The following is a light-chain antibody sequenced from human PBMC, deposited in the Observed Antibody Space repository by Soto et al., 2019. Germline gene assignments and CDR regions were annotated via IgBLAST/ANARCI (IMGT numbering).Light chain of an antibody. V-gene: IGKV2-24*01. CDR1: QSLVYSDGNTY. J-gene: IGKJ1*01. CDR3: VQFSHFPRT. Sequence: DIVLTQTPLSSPVTLGQPASISCRSSQSLVYSDGNTYLSWLQQRPGQPPRLLIYQVSNRFSGVPDSFSGSGERTDFTLKISRVEAEDVGVYYCVQFSHFPRTFGQGTKVEIK. CDR2: QVS.